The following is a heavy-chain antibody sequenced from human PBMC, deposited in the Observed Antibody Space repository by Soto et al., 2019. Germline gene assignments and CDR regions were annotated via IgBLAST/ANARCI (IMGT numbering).Heavy chain of an antibody. D-gene: IGHD3-3*01. Sequence: PSETLSLTCAVYGGSFSGYYWIWIRQPPGKGLEWIGEINHSGSTNYNPSLKSRVTISVDTSKNQFSLKLSSVTAADTAVYYCARGRGNWSSYPTLLIDYWGQGTLVTVSS. J-gene: IGHJ4*02. V-gene: IGHV4-34*01. CDR2: INHSGST. CDR3: ARGRGNWSSYPTLLIDY. CDR1: GGSFSGYY.